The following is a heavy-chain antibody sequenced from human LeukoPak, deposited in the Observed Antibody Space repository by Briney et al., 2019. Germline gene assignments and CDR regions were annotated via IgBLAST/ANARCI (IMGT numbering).Heavy chain of an antibody. V-gene: IGHV4-59*08. CDR3: ARAIRYHYDSSGLYYFDY. CDR1: GGSISSYY. D-gene: IGHD3-22*01. Sequence: SETLSLTCTVSGGSISSYYWSWIRQPPGKGLEWIGYIYYSGSTNYNPSLKSRVTISVDTSKNQFSLKLSSVTATDTAVYYCARAIRYHYDSSGLYYFDYWGQGTLVTVSS. J-gene: IGHJ4*02. CDR2: IYYSGST.